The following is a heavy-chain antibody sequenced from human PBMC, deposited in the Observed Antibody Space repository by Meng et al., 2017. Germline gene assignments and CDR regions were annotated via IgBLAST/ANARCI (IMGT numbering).Heavy chain of an antibody. D-gene: IGHD4-23*01. CDR3: ARFSYGGNSDY. J-gene: IGHJ4*02. V-gene: IGHV3-74*01. CDR1: GFTFSSYW. CDR2: INSDGSST. Sequence: GGSRRLSCAASGFTFSSYWMHWVRQAPGKGLVWVSRINSDGSSTSYADSVKGRFTISRDNAKNTLYLQMNSLRAEDTAVYYCARFSYGGNSDYWGQGTLVTVSS.